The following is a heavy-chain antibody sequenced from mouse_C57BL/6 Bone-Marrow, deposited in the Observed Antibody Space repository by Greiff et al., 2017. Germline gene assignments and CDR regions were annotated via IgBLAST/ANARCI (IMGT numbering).Heavy chain of an antibody. D-gene: IGHD1-1*01. Sequence: DVKLVESGGGLVKPGGSLKLSCAASGFTFSDYGMHWVRQAPEKGLEWVAYISSGSSTIYYADTVKGRFTISRDNAKNTLFLQMTSLRSEDTAMYYCARRRYSSFFYYAMDYWGQGTSVTVSS. V-gene: IGHV5-17*01. CDR1: GFTFSDYG. J-gene: IGHJ4*01. CDR2: ISSGSSTI. CDR3: ARRRYSSFFYYAMDY.